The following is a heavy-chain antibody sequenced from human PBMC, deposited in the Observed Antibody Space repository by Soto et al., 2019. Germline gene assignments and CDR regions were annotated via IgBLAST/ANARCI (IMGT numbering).Heavy chain of an antibody. CDR2: IIPIFGTA. D-gene: IGHD6-13*01. J-gene: IGHJ6*02. V-gene: IGHV1-69*12. CDR3: ARAGAVAAAGTNYYYYYGMDV. CDR1: GGTFSSYA. Sequence: QVQLVQSGAEVKKPGSSVKVSCKASGGTFSSYAISWVRQAPGQGLEWMGGIIPIFGTANYAQKFQGRVTITADESTSTADMELSSLRSEDTAVYYCARAGAVAAAGTNYYYYYGMDVWGQGTTVTVSS.